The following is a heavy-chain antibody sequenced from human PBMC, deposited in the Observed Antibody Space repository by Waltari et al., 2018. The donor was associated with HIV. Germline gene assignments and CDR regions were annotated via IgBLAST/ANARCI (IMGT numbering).Heavy chain of an antibody. V-gene: IGHV3-30*01. CDR3: ARPMNYGDYPYYFDY. CDR2: ISYDGRNK. J-gene: IGHJ4*02. CDR1: GFTFSSYA. Sequence: QVQLVESGGGVVQPGRSLRLSCAASGFTFSSYAMHWVRQAPGKGLEWVAVISYDGRNKYYADSVNGRFTISRDNSKNTLYLQMNSLRAEDTAVYYCARPMNYGDYPYYFDYWGQGTLVTVSS. D-gene: IGHD4-17*01.